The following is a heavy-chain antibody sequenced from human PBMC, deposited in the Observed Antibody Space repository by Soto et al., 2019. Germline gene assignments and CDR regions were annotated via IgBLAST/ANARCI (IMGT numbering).Heavy chain of an antibody. CDR1: GYTFTGFH. Sequence: GASVKVSCKASGYTFTGFHIHWVRQTPGQGLEWMGWINPNGGGRNYAQKFQGWVTMTRDTSISTAYMELSRLKSDDTAVYYCVTLRGVPYWGQGSLVTVSS. CDR3: VTLRGVPY. J-gene: IGHJ4*02. CDR2: INPNGGGR. V-gene: IGHV1-2*04. D-gene: IGHD3-10*01.